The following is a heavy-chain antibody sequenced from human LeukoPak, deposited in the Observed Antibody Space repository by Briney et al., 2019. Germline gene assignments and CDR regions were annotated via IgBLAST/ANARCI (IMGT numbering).Heavy chain of an antibody. CDR2: IYISGNT. V-gene: IGHV4-4*07. J-gene: IGHJ4*02. D-gene: IGHD2-21*02. CDR3: ARDRGGGDIIFDY. CDR1: GGSISNYY. Sequence: SETLSLTCSVSGGSISNYYWNWIRQPAGKGLEWIGRIYISGNTNYNPSLKSRVTMSVDTSKNQFSLKVSSVTAADTAVYYCARDRGGGDIIFDYWGQGTLVTVSS.